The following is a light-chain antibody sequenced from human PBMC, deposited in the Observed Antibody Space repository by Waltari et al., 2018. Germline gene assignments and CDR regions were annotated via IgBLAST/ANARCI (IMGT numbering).Light chain of an antibody. J-gene: IGKJ2*01. CDR1: QSVFNDY. CDR3: QQYGSSVMYT. Sequence: VLTQSPDTLSLSPGEKAPLSCWARQSVFNDYLAWYQQKSGQAPRLLSYGASTRATGIPDRFSGSGSGTDFTLTISGLEPEDSAVYYCQQYGSSVMYTFGQGTKLEIK. CDR2: GAS. V-gene: IGKV3-20*01.